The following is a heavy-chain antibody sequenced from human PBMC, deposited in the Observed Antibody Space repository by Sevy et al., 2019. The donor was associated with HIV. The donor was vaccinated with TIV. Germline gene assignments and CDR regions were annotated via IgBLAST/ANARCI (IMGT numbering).Heavy chain of an antibody. CDR2: ISYDGSNE. Sequence: GGSLRLSCAASGFTVSSYGMHWVRQAPGKGLEWVAVISYDGSNEYYADSVKGRFTISRDNSKNTLYLQMNSLRAEDTAVYYCARVYYDFWSGLYYYYYYGMDVWGQGTTVTVSS. D-gene: IGHD3-3*01. J-gene: IGHJ6*02. CDR3: ARVYYDFWSGLYYYYYYGMDV. V-gene: IGHV3-30*03. CDR1: GFTVSSYG.